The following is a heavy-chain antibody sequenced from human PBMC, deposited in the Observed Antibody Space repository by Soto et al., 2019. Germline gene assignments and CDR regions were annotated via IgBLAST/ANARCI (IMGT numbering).Heavy chain of an antibody. CDR3: XXXSXXXXLYGMDV. J-gene: IGHJ6*02. V-gene: IGHV3-33*01. CDR2: IWYDGSNK. CDR1: GFTFSSYG. Sequence: QVQLVESGGGVVQPGRSLRLSCAASGFTFSSYGMHWVRQAPGKGLEWVAVIWYDGSNKYYADSVKGRFTISRDNSKXXXXXXXXXXXXXXXXXXXXXXXSXXXXLYGMDVWGQGTTVTVSS.